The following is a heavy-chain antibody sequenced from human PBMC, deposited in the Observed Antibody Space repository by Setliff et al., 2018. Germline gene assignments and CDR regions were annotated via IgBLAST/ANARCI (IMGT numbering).Heavy chain of an antibody. CDR1: GYTFTGYY. CDR2: INPSGGST. Sequence: ASVKVSCKTSGYTFTGYYMHWVRQAPGQGLEWMGIINPSGGSTNYAQKLQGRVTMTTDTSTSTAYMELRSLRSDDTAVYYCARGGDYYDSRDLDYWGQGTLVTVSS. J-gene: IGHJ4*02. D-gene: IGHD3-22*01. V-gene: IGHV1-46*01. CDR3: ARGGDYYDSRDLDY.